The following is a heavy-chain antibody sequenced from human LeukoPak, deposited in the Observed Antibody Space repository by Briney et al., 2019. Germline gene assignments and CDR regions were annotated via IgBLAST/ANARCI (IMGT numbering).Heavy chain of an antibody. V-gene: IGHV4-34*01. CDR3: VSGIWFDP. J-gene: IGHJ5*02. CDR2: INHSGST. CDR1: GGSSSGYY. Sequence: SETLSLTCAVYGGSSSGYYWNWIRQPPGKGLEWIGEINHSGSTNYNASLKSRVTISVDRSQNHFSLTLRSVTAADTAVYYCVSGIWFDPWGQGTLVTVSS.